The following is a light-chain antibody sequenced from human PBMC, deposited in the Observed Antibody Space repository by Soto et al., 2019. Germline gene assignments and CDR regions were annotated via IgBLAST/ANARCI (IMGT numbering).Light chain of an antibody. V-gene: IGKV1-5*03. J-gene: IGKJ1*01. CDR2: KAS. Sequence: DIQMTPSPFTLSASVVDRVTITCRASQSISSWLAWYQQTPGKAPKLLIYKASTLESGVPSNFSGSGSGTDFTLTISSLQPEDFATYYCQQSYSTPLWTFGQGTKVDI. CDR1: QSISSW. CDR3: QQSYSTPLWT.